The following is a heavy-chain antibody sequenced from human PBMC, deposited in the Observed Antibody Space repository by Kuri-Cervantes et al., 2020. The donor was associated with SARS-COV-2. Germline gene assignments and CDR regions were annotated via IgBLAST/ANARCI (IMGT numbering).Heavy chain of an antibody. CDR1: GGSISSGDYY. CDR2: ISFSGDT. Sequence: LRLSCSVSGGSISSGDYYWSWIRQPPGKGLEWIGYISFSGDTYSSPSLKSRLTISVDTSKNQFSLKLSSVTAADTAVYSCARVPIAAPEYWGQGTLVTVSS. D-gene: IGHD6-13*01. V-gene: IGHV4-30-4*01. CDR3: ARVPIAAPEY. J-gene: IGHJ4*02.